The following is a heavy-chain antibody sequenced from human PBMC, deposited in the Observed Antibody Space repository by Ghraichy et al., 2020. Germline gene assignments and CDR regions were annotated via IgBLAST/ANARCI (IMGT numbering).Heavy chain of an antibody. CDR2: ISYDGSNK. J-gene: IGHJ4*02. V-gene: IGHV3-30-3*01. D-gene: IGHD6-13*01. CDR1: GFTFSSYA. Sequence: GGSLRLSCAASGFTFSSYAMHWVRQAPGKGLEWVAFISYDGSNKYYADSVKGRFTISRDNSKNTLYLQMNSLRAEDTAVYYCARDPLYSSSWYYFDYWGQGTLVTVSS. CDR3: ARDPLYSSSWYYFDY.